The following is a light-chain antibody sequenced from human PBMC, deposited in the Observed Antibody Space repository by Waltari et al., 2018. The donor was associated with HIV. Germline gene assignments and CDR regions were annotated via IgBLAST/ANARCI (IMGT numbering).Light chain of an antibody. Sequence: SSELTQDPTVSVALGQTVMITCQGDSLRTFYASWYQQKPRQAPLLVIYDTNNRPSGIPDRFSGSSSGNTASLTSTGAQAEDEADYYCKSRDSSGKQVLFGGGTKLTVL. V-gene: IGLV3-19*01. CDR2: DTN. CDR3: KSRDSSGKQVL. CDR1: SLRTFY. J-gene: IGLJ2*01.